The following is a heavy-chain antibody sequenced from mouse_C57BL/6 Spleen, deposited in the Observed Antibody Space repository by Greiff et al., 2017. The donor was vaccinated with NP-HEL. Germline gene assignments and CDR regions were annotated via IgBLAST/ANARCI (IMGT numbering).Heavy chain of an antibody. CDR2: FYPGSGSI. V-gene: IGHV1-62-2*01. Sequence: QVQLQQSGAELVKPGASVKLSCKASGYTFTEYTIHWVKQRSGQGLEWIGWFYPGSGSIKYNEKFKDKATLTADKSSSTVYMELSRLTSEDSAVYVCARHEGANWDLYYAMDYWGQGTSVTVSS. CDR1: GYTFTEYT. CDR3: ARHEGANWDLYYAMDY. D-gene: IGHD4-1*01. J-gene: IGHJ4*01.